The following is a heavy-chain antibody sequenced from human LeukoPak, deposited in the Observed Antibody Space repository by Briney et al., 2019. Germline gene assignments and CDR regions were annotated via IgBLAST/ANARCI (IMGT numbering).Heavy chain of an antibody. Sequence: GGSLRLSCAASGFTFKDYAMHWVRQAPGKGLEWVSGISWSSRASAFADSVKGRFTIFRDNAKNSVYLQMNGLRAEDTAVYYCARDALAGEKPEYFFDYWGQGTLVTVSS. V-gene: IGHV3-9*01. CDR1: GFTFKDYA. CDR3: ARDALAGEKPEYFFDY. D-gene: IGHD2/OR15-2a*01. J-gene: IGHJ4*02. CDR2: ISWSSRAS.